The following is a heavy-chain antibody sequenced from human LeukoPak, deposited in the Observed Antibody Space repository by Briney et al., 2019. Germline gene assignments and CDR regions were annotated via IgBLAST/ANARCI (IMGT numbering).Heavy chain of an antibody. Sequence: SQTLSLTCATSGDSVSSNSAAWNWIRQSPSRGLEWLGRTYYRSKWYNDYAVSVKSRITINPDTSKNQFSLQLNSVTPEDTAVYYCARDKWELVRGVIITHNWFDPWGQGTLVTVSS. D-gene: IGHD3-10*01. CDR1: GDSVSSNSAA. CDR3: ARDKWELVRGVIITHNWFDP. CDR2: TYYRSKWYN. V-gene: IGHV6-1*01. J-gene: IGHJ5*02.